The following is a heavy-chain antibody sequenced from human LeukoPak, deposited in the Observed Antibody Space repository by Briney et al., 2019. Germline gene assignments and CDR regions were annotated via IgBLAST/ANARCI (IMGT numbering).Heavy chain of an antibody. CDR1: GYTFTGYY. J-gene: IGHJ6*03. CDR3: AGSGAGSGHYYYYYMDV. CDR2: IKPNSGGT. V-gene: IGHV1-2*02. D-gene: IGHD3-10*01. Sequence: ASVKVSCKASGYTFTGYYMHWVRQAPGQGLEWMGWIKPNSGGTNYAQKFQGRVTMTRDTSISTAYMELSRLRSDDTAVYYCAGSGAGSGHYYYYYMDVWGKGTTVTISS.